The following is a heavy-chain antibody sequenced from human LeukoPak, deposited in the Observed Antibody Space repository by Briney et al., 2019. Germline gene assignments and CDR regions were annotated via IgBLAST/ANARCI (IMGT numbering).Heavy chain of an antibody. V-gene: IGHV1-2*02. CDR2: INPNSGRT. J-gene: IGHJ5*02. Sequence: ASVKVSCKASGYSFTGYYMHWVRQAPGQGLEWMGWINPNSGRTNYAQKFQGRVTMTRDTSISTAYMDLSSLRFDDTAVYYCARRSDNWFDPRGRGTLVTVSS. CDR3: ARRSDNWFDP. CDR1: GYSFTGYY.